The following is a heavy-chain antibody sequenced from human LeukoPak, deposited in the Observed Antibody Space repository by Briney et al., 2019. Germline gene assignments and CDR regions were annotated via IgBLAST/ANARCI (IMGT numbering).Heavy chain of an antibody. Sequence: GRSLRLSCAASGFTFSSYAMHWVRQAPGKGLEWVAVISYDGSNKYYADSVKGRFTISRDNSKNTLYLQMNSLRAEDTAVYYCARVRYGSGYGMDVWGQGTTVTVSS. CDR2: ISYDGSNK. CDR1: GFTFSSYA. V-gene: IGHV3-30*04. J-gene: IGHJ6*02. CDR3: ARVRYGSGYGMDV. D-gene: IGHD3-10*01.